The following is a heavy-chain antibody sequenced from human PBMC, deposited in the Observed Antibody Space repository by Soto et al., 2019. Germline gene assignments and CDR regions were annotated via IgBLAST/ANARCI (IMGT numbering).Heavy chain of an antibody. V-gene: IGHV1-69*01. CDR3: PSSECLINSCFGP. CDR1: GGTFSSYA. Sequence: QVQLVQSGAEVKKPGSSVKVSCKASGGTFSSYAISWVRQAPGQGLEWMGGIIPMFGTANYAQKFQGRVTITADESTITAYMELSSLRSTDTAVYYCPSSECLINSCFGPWGQGTLVTVSS. D-gene: IGHD3-16*01. CDR2: IIPMFGTA. J-gene: IGHJ5*02.